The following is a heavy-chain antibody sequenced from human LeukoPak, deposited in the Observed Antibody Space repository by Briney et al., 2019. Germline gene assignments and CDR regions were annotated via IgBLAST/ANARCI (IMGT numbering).Heavy chain of an antibody. CDR2: IYYSGST. D-gene: IGHD2/OR15-2a*01. Sequence: SQTLSLTCTVSGGSISSGDYYWGWIRQPPGKGLECIGYIYYSGSTYYNPSLKSRVTISVDTSKNQFSLKLSSVTAADTDAYSCVIAGGTTYYFDYWAEGPLVTVFS. V-gene: IGHV4-30-4*08. CDR1: GGSISSGDYY. CDR3: VIAGGTTYYFDY. J-gene: IGHJ4*02.